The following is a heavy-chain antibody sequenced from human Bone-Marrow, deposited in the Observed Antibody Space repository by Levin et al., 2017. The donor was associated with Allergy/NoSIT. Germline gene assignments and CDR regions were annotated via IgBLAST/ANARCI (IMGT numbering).Heavy chain of an antibody. V-gene: IGHV1-2*06. CDR1: FSPFPFSS. J-gene: IGHJ5*02. CDR3: ARERIAAAGGWFDP. CDR2: INPNSGGT. D-gene: IGHD6-13*01. Sequence: ASVKVSCNSSFSPFPFSSLPFFLPSPFPGLEWMGRINPNSGGTNYAQKFQGRVTMTRDTSISTAYMELSRLRSDDTAVYYCARERIAAAGGWFDPWGQGTLVTVSS.